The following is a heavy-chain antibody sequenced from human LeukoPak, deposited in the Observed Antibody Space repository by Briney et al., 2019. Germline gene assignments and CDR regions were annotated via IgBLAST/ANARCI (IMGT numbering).Heavy chain of an antibody. Sequence: GASVKVSCKASGYTFTSYDINWVRQATGQGLEWMGWMNPNSGNTDYAQKFQGRVTTTRDTSINTAYMELSSLTSDDTAVYYCARGALFYYGTNGLFWLDPWGPGTLVTVSS. V-gene: IGHV1-8*01. D-gene: IGHD2-8*01. CDR3: ARGALFYYGTNGLFWLDP. CDR2: MNPNSGNT. J-gene: IGHJ5*02. CDR1: GYTFTSYD.